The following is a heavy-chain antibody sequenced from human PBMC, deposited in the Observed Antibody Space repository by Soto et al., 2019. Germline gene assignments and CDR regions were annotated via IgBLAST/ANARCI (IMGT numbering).Heavy chain of an antibody. V-gene: IGHV1-3*01. CDR2: INGGNSNT. J-gene: IGHJ4*02. D-gene: IGHD4-4*01. Sequence: QVQVLQSGAEVKKPGASVKVSCKASEYTFTSYTMHWVRQAPGQRLEWMGWINGGNSNTKYSQKFQGRVTITRDTSASTAYMELSSVRSDDTAVYYCARELQGLYYFDYWGQGALVTVSS. CDR1: EYTFTSYT. CDR3: ARELQGLYYFDY.